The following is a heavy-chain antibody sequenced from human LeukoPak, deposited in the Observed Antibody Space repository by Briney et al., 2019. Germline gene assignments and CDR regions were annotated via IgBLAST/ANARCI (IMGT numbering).Heavy chain of an antibody. D-gene: IGHD2-2*01. Sequence: GASVKVSCKASGYTFTAYYVHWVRQAPGQGLEWMGGIIPIFGTANYAQKFQGRVTITADKSTSTAYMELSSLRSEDTAVYYCASGRTDIVVVPATLRNYFFDYWGQGTLVTVSS. V-gene: IGHV1-69*06. J-gene: IGHJ4*02. CDR3: ASGRTDIVVVPATLRNYFFDY. CDR2: IIPIFGTA. CDR1: GYTFTAYY.